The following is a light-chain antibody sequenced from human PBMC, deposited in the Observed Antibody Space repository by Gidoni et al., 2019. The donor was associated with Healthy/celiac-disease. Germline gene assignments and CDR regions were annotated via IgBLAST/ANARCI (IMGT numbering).Light chain of an antibody. CDR3: QQYGSSSLT. J-gene: IGKJ4*01. Sequence: DIVLTPPPVTLSLSPGERATLSCRASQSVSSSYLAWYQQKPGQAPRLLIYGASSRATGIPDRFSGSGSGTDFTLTISRLEPEDFAVYYCQQYGSSSLTFXGXTKVEIK. CDR2: GAS. CDR1: QSVSSSY. V-gene: IGKV3-20*01.